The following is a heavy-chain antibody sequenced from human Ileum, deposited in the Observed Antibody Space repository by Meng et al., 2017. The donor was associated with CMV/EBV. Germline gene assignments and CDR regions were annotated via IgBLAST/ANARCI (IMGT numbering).Heavy chain of an antibody. CDR3: ARGTYSRMDV. Sequence: GESLKISCAASRFTFSDYFMSWIRQAPGKGLEWVSSISSSSSYIYYADSVKGRFTISRDNANNSLYLQMNSLRAEDTAMYYCARGTYSRMDVWGQGTTVTVSS. CDR2: ISSSSSYI. J-gene: IGHJ6*02. CDR1: RFTFSDYF. V-gene: IGHV3-11*06. D-gene: IGHD2-15*01.